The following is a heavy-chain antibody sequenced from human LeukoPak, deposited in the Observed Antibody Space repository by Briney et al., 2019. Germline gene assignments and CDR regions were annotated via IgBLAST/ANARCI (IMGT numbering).Heavy chain of an antibody. CDR1: GFTFSSYG. V-gene: IGHV3-33*01. J-gene: IGHJ3*02. D-gene: IGHD3-10*01. Sequence: PGRSLRLSCAASGFTFSSYGMHWVRQAPGKGLEWVAVILYDGSNKYYADSVKGRFTISRDNSKNTLYLQMNSLRAEDTAVYYCARGSRITMVRGVIHAFDIWGQGTMVTVSS. CDR2: ILYDGSNK. CDR3: ARGSRITMVRGVIHAFDI.